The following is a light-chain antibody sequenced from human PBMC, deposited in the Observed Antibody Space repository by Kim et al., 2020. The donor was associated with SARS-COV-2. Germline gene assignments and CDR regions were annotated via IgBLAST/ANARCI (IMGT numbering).Light chain of an antibody. CDR3: QSYDSSNQV. CDR1: TGSIASNN. V-gene: IGLV6-57*01. Sequence: GKTVTISCTRGTGSIASNNVQWYRQRPGSSPTSVIFEDNQRPSGVPDRFSGSIDSSSNSASLTIAGLKTEDETDNYCQSYDSSNQVFGGGTQLTVL. CDR2: EDN. J-gene: IGLJ3*02.